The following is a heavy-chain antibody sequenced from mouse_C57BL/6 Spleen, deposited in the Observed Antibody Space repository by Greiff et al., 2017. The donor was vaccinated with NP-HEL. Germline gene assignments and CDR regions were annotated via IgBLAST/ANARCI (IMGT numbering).Heavy chain of an antibody. CDR3: ARSSTGYFDY. CDR1: GYAFSSSW. CDR2: IYPGDGDT. V-gene: IGHV1-82*01. J-gene: IGHJ2*01. Sequence: VQLQQSGPELVKPGASVKISCKASGYAFSSSWMNWVKQRPGKGLEWIGRIYPGDGDTNYNGKFKGKATLTADKSSSTAYMQLSSLTSEDSAVYFCARSSTGYFDYWGQGTTLTVSS.